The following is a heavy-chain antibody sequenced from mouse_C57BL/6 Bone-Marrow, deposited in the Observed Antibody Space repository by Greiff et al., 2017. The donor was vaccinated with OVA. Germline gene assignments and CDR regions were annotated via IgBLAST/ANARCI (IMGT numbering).Heavy chain of an antibody. V-gene: IGHV5-6*01. J-gene: IGHJ1*03. Sequence: EVHLVESGGDLVKPGGSLKLSCAASGFTFSSYGMSWVRQTPDKRLEWVATISSGGSYTYYPDSVKGRFTISRDNAKNTLYLQMSSLKSEDTAMYYCARHAYYYGNGYFDVWGTGTTVTVSS. CDR3: ARHAYYYGNGYFDV. D-gene: IGHD1-1*01. CDR1: GFTFSSYG. CDR2: ISSGGSYT.